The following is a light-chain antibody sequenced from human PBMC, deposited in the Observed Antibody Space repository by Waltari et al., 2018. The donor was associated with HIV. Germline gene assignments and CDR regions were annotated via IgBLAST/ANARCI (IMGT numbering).Light chain of an antibody. CDR3: QQSSTVPRT. Sequence: DIRMTQPPGSLSASVGDRVTITCRASHNINSYLNWYHQKPGKAPKLLIYGASSLHSGVPSRFSGSGSGTDFTLTISSLQPEDFGTYYCQQSSTVPRTFGQGTKVEIK. CDR2: GAS. V-gene: IGKV1-39*01. CDR1: HNINSY. J-gene: IGKJ1*01.